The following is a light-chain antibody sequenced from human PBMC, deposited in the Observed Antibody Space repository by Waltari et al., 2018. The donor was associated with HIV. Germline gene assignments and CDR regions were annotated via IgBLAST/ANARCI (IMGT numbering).Light chain of an antibody. V-gene: IGKV1-12*01. J-gene: IGKJ2*01. Sequence: IQMSQSPTSMSAFVGDNFPFICRASQVIHNDLAWYQQKPGKSPKLVIHHASTLQSGVSPRFSASGSGAAFALAINNVQLEDFATYYCQQANSFPHTFGQGTKL. CDR1: QVIHND. CDR2: HAS. CDR3: QQANSFPHT.